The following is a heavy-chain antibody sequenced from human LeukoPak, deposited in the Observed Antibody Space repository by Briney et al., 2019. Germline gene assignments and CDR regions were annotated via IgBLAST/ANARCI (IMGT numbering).Heavy chain of an antibody. D-gene: IGHD6-19*01. V-gene: IGHV4-34*01. CDR1: GGSFSGYY. J-gene: IGHJ4*02. CDR3: ARVPSPSGLPY. Sequence: SETLSLTCAVYGGSFSGYYWSWIRQPPGKGLEWIGEINHRGSTNYNPSLKSRVTVSLDTSKNQFSLKLSSVTAADTALYYCARVPSPSGLPYWGQGTLVTVSS. CDR2: INHRGST.